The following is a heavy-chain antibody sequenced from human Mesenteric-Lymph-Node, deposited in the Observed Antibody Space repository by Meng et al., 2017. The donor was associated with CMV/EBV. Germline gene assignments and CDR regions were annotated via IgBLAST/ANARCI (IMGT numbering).Heavy chain of an antibody. CDR1: SDTLSTYV. Sequence: CKTSSDTLSTYVLSWVRQAPGQGLEWMGWISPTNDNTNYAQNIQGRVTMTKDTSTGTAYMELRNLRTDDTAVYYCARGFGWLSFDYWGQGTLVTVSS. CDR2: ISPTNDNT. D-gene: IGHD3-9*01. CDR3: ARGFGWLSFDY. J-gene: IGHJ4*02. V-gene: IGHV1-18*01.